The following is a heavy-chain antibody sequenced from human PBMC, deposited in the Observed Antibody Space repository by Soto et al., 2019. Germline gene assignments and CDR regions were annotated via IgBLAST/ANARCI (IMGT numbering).Heavy chain of an antibody. V-gene: IGHV1-69*10. CDR3: ARETPSGLLRYFDY. J-gene: IGHJ4*02. CDR2: IIPIFGIA. CDR1: GGTFSSYA. Sequence: ASVKVSCKASGGTFSSYAISWVRQAPGQGLEWMGGIIPIFGIANYAQKFQGRVTITADKSTSTAYMELSSLRSEDTAVYYCARETPSGLLRYFDYWGQGTLVTVSS. D-gene: IGHD3-22*01.